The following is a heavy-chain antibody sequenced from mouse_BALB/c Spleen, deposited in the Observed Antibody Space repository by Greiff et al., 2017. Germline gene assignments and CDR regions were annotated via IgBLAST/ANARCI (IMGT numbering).Heavy chain of an antibody. Sequence: EVQLQQSGPSLVKPSQTLSLTCSVTGDSITSGYWNWIRKFPGNKLEYMGYISYSGSTYYNPSLKSRISITRDTSKNQYYLQLNSVTTEDTATYYCARIYYGNYDWYFDVWGAGTTVTVSS. D-gene: IGHD2-1*01. V-gene: IGHV3-8*02. CDR3: ARIYYGNYDWYFDV. CDR2: ISYSGST. J-gene: IGHJ1*01. CDR1: GDSITSGY.